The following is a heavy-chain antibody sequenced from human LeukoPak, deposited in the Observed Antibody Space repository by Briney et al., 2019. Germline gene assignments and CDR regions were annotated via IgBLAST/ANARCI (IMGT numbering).Heavy chain of an antibody. CDR1: GFTVSSNY. J-gene: IGHJ6*01. CDR2: IYSGGST. Sequence: GGSLRLSCAASGFTVSSNYMSWVRQAPGKGLEWVSVIYSGGSTYYAESVEGRFTISRDNSKNTLYLQMNSLRVDDTAVYYCARNALWGQGTTVTVSS. CDR3: ARNAL. V-gene: IGHV3-66*01. D-gene: IGHD1-1*01.